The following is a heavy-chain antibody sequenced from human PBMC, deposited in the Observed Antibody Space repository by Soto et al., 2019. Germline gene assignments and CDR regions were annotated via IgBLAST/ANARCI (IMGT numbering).Heavy chain of an antibody. Sequence: QVQLQESGPGLVKPSETLSLTCTVSGGSVSSGSHYWSWIRQPPGKGLEWIGYIYYSGSTNYNPSLKSRVTISVDTSKNQFSLKLSSVTAADTAVYYCARDVTEGDAFDIWGQGTMVTVSS. CDR3: ARDVTEGDAFDI. CDR1: GGSVSSGSHY. V-gene: IGHV4-61*01. CDR2: IYYSGST. J-gene: IGHJ3*02.